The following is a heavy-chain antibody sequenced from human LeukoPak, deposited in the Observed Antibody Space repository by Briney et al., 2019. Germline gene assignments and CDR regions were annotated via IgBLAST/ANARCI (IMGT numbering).Heavy chain of an antibody. CDR1: GFTFNNYA. CDR2: INGSGGST. Sequence: GGSLRLSCAASGFTFNNYAMSWVRQPPGKGLQWVSIINGSGGSTYYADSVKGRVTISRDNSNNTLYLLMNSLRAEDRAVYYCAKGAGSGTTYWYFDLWGRGTLVTVSS. V-gene: IGHV3-23*01. D-gene: IGHD1-1*01. CDR3: AKGAGSGTTYWYFDL. J-gene: IGHJ2*01.